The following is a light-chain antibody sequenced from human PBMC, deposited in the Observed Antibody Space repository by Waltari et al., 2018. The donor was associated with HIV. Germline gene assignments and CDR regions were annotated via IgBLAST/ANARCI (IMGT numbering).Light chain of an antibody. CDR3: GVWDSTLNQWL. CDR2: RNY. V-gene: IGLV1-47*01. Sequence: QSVLTQPPSASGAPGQTVTISCSGSTSNVETQWVYWYQQLPGTAPKLLIYRNYQRPSGVPDRFSSSKSGASASLIISGLRSEDEADYFCGVWDSTLNQWLFGGRTKLTVL. J-gene: IGLJ3*02. CDR1: TSNVETQW.